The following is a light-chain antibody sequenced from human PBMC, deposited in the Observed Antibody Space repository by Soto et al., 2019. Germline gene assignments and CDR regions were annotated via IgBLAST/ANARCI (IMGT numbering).Light chain of an antibody. CDR1: QGITND. V-gene: IGKV1-6*01. CDR2: AAS. J-gene: IGKJ1*01. Sequence: AIQMTQSPSSLSASVGDRVTVTCRASQGITNDLAWFQQKPGKAPKLLIYAASNLQSGVPSRFSGSESGTDFTLTISNLQPEDSATYYCLQDYNSPKTFGPGTKVEIK. CDR3: LQDYNSPKT.